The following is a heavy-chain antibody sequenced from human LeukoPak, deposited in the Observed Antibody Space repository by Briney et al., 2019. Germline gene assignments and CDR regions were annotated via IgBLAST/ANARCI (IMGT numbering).Heavy chain of an antibody. CDR3: ARDGYIVRGVELFDH. V-gene: IGHV3-21*01. CDR2: ISSSSGYI. D-gene: IGHD3-10*01. CDR1: GFTFSSYS. Sequence: PGGSLRLSCAASGFTFSSYSMNWVRQAPGKGLEWVSSISSSSGYIYYADSVKGRFTISRDNAKNTLYLQMNSLRAEDTAVYYSARDGYIVRGVELFDHWGQGTLVTVSS. J-gene: IGHJ4*02.